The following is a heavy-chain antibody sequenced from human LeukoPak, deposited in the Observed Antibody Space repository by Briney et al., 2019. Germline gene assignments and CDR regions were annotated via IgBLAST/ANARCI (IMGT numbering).Heavy chain of an antibody. D-gene: IGHD2-2*01. Sequence: GGSLRLSCAASGLTISSNYMSTVRQAPGKGLEWVSDIHSGGITYYADSVKGRFTISRDNSKNTLYLQMNSLRAEDTAVYYCARSIPAAGIDFWGQGTLVTVSS. J-gene: IGHJ4*02. CDR3: ARSIPAAGIDF. CDR1: GLTISSNY. V-gene: IGHV3-53*01. CDR2: IHSGGIT.